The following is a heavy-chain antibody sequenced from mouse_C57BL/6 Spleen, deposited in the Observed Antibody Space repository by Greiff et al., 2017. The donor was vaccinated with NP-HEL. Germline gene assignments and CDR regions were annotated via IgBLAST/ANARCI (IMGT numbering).Heavy chain of an antibody. D-gene: IGHD1-1*01. CDR2: IDPETGGT. Sequence: QVQLQQSGAELVRPGASVTLSCKASGYTFTDYEMHWVKQTPVHGLEWIGAIDPETGGTAYNQKFKGKAILTADKSSSTAYMELRSLTSEDSAVYYCTITTVVDSSMDYWGQGTSVTVSS. CDR1: GYTFTDYE. V-gene: IGHV1-15*01. CDR3: TITTVVDSSMDY. J-gene: IGHJ4*01.